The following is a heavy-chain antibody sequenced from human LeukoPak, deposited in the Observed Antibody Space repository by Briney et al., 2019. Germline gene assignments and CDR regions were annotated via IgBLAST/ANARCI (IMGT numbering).Heavy chain of an antibody. D-gene: IGHD6-19*01. Sequence: PGGSLRLSCAASGFSFNYYAMMWVRQAPGKGLEWVSAIGDSGDNTYYADSAKGRFTISRDNSRNTLYLQMNSLRAEDTAVYYCAKILGAAGELTGYSSVWGQGILVTVSS. V-gene: IGHV3-23*01. J-gene: IGHJ4*02. CDR1: GFSFNYYA. CDR2: IGDSGDNT. CDR3: AKILGAAGELTGYSSV.